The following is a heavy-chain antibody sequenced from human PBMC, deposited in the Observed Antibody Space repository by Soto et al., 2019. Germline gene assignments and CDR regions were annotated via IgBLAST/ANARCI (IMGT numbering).Heavy chain of an antibody. V-gene: IGHV3-74*03. CDR3: TRGHYYGMDV. CDR1: GFTFSAYW. CDR2: SNTDGTAT. J-gene: IGHJ6*02. Sequence: EVQLVESGGGFVQPGGSLRLSCAASGFTFSAYWMHWVRQAPGKGLVWVSRSNTDGTATTYADSVEGRLTISRDNAKNRLYLQMNSLRAEDTAVDYCTRGHYYGMDVWGQGTTVTVSS.